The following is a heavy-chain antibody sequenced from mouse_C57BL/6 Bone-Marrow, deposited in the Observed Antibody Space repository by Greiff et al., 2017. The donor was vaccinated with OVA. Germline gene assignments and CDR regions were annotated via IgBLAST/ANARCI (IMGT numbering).Heavy chain of an antibody. Sequence: EVKLVESGGDLVKPGGSLKLSCAASGFTFSSYGMSWVRQTPDKRLEWVATISSGGSYTYYPDSVKGRFTISRDNAKNTLYLQMSSLKSEDTAMYYCARLCPYYYGSSYGYWGQGTTLTVSS. J-gene: IGHJ2*01. D-gene: IGHD1-1*01. V-gene: IGHV5-6*01. CDR2: ISSGGSYT. CDR3: ARLCPYYYGSSYGY. CDR1: GFTFSSYG.